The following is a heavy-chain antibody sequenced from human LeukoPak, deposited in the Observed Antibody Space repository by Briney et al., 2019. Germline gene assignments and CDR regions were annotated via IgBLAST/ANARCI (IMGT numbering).Heavy chain of an antibody. V-gene: IGHV3-30*18. J-gene: IGHJ5*02. D-gene: IGHD4-17*01. Sequence: GGSLRLSCAASGFTFSSYGMHWVRQAPGKGLEGVAVISYDGSNKYYADSVKGRFTISRDNSKNTLYLQMNSLRAEDTAVYYCAKDPDYGDYTNWFDPWGQGTLVTVSS. CDR2: ISYDGSNK. CDR1: GFTFSSYG. CDR3: AKDPDYGDYTNWFDP.